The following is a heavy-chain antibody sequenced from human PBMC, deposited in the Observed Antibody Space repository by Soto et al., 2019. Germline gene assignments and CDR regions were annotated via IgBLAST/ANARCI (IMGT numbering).Heavy chain of an antibody. D-gene: IGHD2-2*01. CDR3: ARGTDCSSTCCYEVGLGYYYYYYMDV. J-gene: IGHJ6*03. V-gene: IGHV4-59*08. CDR2: IYYSGST. CDR1: GGSISSYY. Sequence: PSETLSLTCTVSGGSISSYYWSWIRQPPGKGLEWIGYIYYSGSTNYNPSLKSRVTISVDTSKNQFSLKLSSVTAADTAVYYCARGTDCSSTCCYEVGLGYYYYYYMDVWGKGTTVTVSS.